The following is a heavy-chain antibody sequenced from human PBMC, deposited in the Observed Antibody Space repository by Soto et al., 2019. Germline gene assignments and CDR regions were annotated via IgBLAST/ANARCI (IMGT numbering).Heavy chain of an antibody. CDR1: GDSISSGNW. D-gene: IGHD2-21*01. J-gene: IGHJ4*02. Sequence: PSETLSLTCAVSGDSISSGNWWSWVRQPPGKGLEWIGEIDHSGTTNYNPSLKSRVTISVDKSKNHFSLELSSVTAADTAVYYCARLVGVAISPWGQGTLVTVSS. CDR3: ARLVGVAISP. CDR2: IDHSGTT. V-gene: IGHV4-4*02.